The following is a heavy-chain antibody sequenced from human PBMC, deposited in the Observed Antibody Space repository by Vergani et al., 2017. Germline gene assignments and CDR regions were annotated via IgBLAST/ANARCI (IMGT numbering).Heavy chain of an antibody. CDR3: ARGVSVGGSTGTRVVGAPYNWFDP. D-gene: IGHD1-1*01. V-gene: IGHV4-59*01. Sequence: QVQLQESGPGLVKPSETLSLTCTVSGGSISSYYWSWIRQPPGKGLEWIGYIYYSGSTNYNPSLESRVTISVDTSKNQFSLKLSSVTAADTAVYYCARGVSVGGSTGTRVVGAPYNWFDPWGQGTLVTVSS. CDR1: GGSISSYY. CDR2: IYYSGST. J-gene: IGHJ5*02.